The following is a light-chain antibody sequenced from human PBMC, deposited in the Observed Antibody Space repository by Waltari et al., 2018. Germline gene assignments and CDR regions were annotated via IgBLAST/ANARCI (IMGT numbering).Light chain of an antibody. V-gene: IGLV2-18*02. Sequence: QSALTQPPSVSGSPGQTVTITCTGTNSDFGSYNRVSWYQKPPGTAPKLVIYEVNNRPSGGPDRCSGSKSGNTASLTISGLQAEDEADYYCSSWTGSPVFGGGTKLTVL. J-gene: IGLJ3*02. CDR1: NSDFGSYNR. CDR2: EVN. CDR3: SSWTGSPV.